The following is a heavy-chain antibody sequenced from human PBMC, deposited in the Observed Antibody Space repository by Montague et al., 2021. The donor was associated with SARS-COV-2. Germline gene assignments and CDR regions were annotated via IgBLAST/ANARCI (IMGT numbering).Heavy chain of an antibody. Sequence: SLRLSCAATGFTFSSSPMSWVRQAPGKGLQWVSVIHSAGTRTYYRDSVEGRFTISRDNSKNTLYLQMNSLRAEDTALYYCAKVGDIMAGFSLVKYDDWGQGTLVIVSS. D-gene: IGHD3-16*01. CDR2: IHSAGTRT. J-gene: IGHJ4*02. CDR3: AKVGDIMAGFSLVKYDD. V-gene: IGHV3-23*03. CDR1: GFTFSSSP.